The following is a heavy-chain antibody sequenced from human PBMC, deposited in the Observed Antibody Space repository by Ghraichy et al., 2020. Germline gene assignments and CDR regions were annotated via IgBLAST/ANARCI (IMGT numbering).Heavy chain of an antibody. CDR1: GGSISSYY. V-gene: IGHV4-59*08. CDR2: IYYSGST. J-gene: IGHJ4*02. D-gene: IGHD2-21*02. Sequence: SETLSLTCTVSGGSISSYYWSWIRQPPGKGLEWIGYIYYSGSTNYNPSLKSRVTISVDTSKNQFSLKLSSVTAADTAVYYCARLAPYGDTNFDYWGQGTLVTVSS. CDR3: ARLAPYGDTNFDY.